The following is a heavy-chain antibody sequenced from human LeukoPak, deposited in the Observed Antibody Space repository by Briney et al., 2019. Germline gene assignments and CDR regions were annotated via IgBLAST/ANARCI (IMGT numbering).Heavy chain of an antibody. J-gene: IGHJ6*03. V-gene: IGHV3-23*01. CDR2: IFPSGGEI. Sequence: PGGSLRLSCAASGFTFSTFAMIWVRQPPGKGLEWVSSIFPSGGEIHYADSVRGRFTISRDNSKSILSLQMNSLRAEDTAVYYCAKDKSYGSGRYHHRYYMDVWGKGTTVTISS. CDR3: AKDKSYGSGRYHHRYYMDV. CDR1: GFTFSTFA. D-gene: IGHD3-10*01.